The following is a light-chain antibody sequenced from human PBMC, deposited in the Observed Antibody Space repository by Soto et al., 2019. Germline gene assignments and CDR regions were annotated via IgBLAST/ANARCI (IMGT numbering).Light chain of an antibody. CDR1: QDISNY. J-gene: IGKJ2*01. CDR3: QQYHILPYS. CDR2: DAS. V-gene: IGKV1-33*01. Sequence: DIQMTQSPSSLSASVGDRVTITCRASQDISNYLNWYQQKPGKAPKLLIYDASSLETGVPSRFSGGGSGTDFTFTISSPQPEDVATYYCQQYHILPYSFGQGTKLEIK.